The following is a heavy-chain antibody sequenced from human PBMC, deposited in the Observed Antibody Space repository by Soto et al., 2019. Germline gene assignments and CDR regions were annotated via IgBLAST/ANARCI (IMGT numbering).Heavy chain of an antibody. Sequence: QVQLVQSGAEVKKPGASVKVSCKASVYTFNTYGMSWVRQAPGQGLDWMGWISNYNGNTKYAERLQGRVNMTTDTPTSTAYMEVRNLRSDDTAVYYCARGPTDYSDNSGKYFLDYGGQGTLVTVSS. CDR3: ARGPTDYSDNSGKYFLDY. J-gene: IGHJ4*02. D-gene: IGHD3-22*01. CDR2: ISNYNGNT. CDR1: VYTFNTYG. V-gene: IGHV1-18*01.